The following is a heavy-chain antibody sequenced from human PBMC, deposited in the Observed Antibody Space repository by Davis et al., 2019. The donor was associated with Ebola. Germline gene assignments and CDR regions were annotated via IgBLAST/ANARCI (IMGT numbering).Heavy chain of an antibody. V-gene: IGHV3-23*01. CDR2: ISGNGDST. CDR1: GFTFSSYA. CDR3: AKDPYDDSGYPWEFR. J-gene: IGHJ4*02. Sequence: PGGSLRLSCAASGFTFSSYAMRWVRQAPGKGLEWVAPISGNGDSTYYADPVKGRFTISRDNSKNTLYLQMNSLRAEDTAIYYCAKDPYDDSGYPWEFRWGQGTLVTVSS. D-gene: IGHD3-22*01.